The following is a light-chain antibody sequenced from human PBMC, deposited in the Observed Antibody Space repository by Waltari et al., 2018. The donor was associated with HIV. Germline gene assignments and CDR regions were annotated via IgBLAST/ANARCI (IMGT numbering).Light chain of an antibody. CDR3: AAWDDSLNGREV. J-gene: IGLJ2*01. CDR1: TSNIGSNY. V-gene: IGLV1-44*01. CDR2: SDN. Sequence: QSVLTQPPSASGTPGQRVTISCSGTTSNIGSNYVNWYQQFPGTAPKLLIYSDNQRPSGVPDRISGSKSGTSASLAISGLQVEDEAEYYCAAWDDSLNGREVVGGGTKLTVL.